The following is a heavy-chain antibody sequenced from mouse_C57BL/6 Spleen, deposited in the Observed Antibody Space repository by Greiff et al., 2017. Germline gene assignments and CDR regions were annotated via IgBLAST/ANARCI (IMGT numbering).Heavy chain of an antibody. CDR3: ARDRPYYAMDY. CDR1: GYTFTSYG. CDR2: IYPRSGNT. Sequence: VQLQQSGAELARPGASVKLSCKASGYTFTSYGISWVKQRTGQGLEWIGEIYPRSGNTYYNEKFKGKATLTADKSSRTAYMELRSLTSEDSAVYFCARDRPYYAMDYWGQGTSVTVSS. V-gene: IGHV1-81*01. J-gene: IGHJ4*01.